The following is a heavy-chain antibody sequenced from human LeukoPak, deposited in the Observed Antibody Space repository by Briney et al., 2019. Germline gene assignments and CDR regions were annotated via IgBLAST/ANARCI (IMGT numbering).Heavy chain of an antibody. V-gene: IGHV4-39*07. Sequence: SQTLSLTCTVSGGSISSSSYYWGWIRQPPGKGLEWLGSIYYSGSTYYNPSLKSRVAISVNTSKNQFSLKLSSVTAADTAVYYCARDPITKGAFDIWGQGAMVTVSS. CDR3: ARDPITKGAFDI. D-gene: IGHD2-2*01. CDR1: GGSISSSSYY. J-gene: IGHJ3*02. CDR2: IYYSGST.